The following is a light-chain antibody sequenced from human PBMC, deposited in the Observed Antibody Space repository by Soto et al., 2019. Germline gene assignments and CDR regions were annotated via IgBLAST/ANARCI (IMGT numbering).Light chain of an antibody. CDR1: QGISNY. J-gene: IGKJ3*01. Sequence: DIQMTQSPSSLSASVGDRVTITCRASQGISNYLAWYQQRPGKVPRLLIYAASTLQSGVPSRFSGSGSGTDFTLTISSLLPEDAATYYCQNLDSAAFTFGPGTKVDIK. CDR2: AAS. V-gene: IGKV1-27*01. CDR3: QNLDSAAFT.